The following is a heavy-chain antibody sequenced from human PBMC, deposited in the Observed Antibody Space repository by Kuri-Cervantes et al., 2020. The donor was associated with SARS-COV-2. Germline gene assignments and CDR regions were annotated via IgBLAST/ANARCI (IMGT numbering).Heavy chain of an antibody. D-gene: IGHD6-19*01. Sequence: SVKVSCKASGGTFSSYAISWVRQAPGQGLEWMGGIIPIFGTANYAQKFQGRVTITADESTSTAYMELSSLRSEDTAVYYCARAGVAGYSSGWNPYYYYGMDVWGRGTTVTVSS. J-gene: IGHJ6*02. CDR3: ARAGVAGYSSGWNPYYYYGMDV. CDR2: IIPIFGTA. V-gene: IGHV1-69*13. CDR1: GGTFSSYA.